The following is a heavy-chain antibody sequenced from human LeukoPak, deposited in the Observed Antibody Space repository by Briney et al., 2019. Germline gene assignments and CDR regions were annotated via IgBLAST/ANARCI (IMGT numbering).Heavy chain of an antibody. CDR2: IKSKTDGGTT. V-gene: IGHV3-15*01. Sequence: GGSLRLSCAASGFTFSNAWMSWVRQAPGKGLEWVGRIKSKTDGGTTDYAASVKGRFTISRDDSKNTLYLQMNSLKTEDTAVYYCTTDIAVVPAYFDYWGQGTLVTVSS. J-gene: IGHJ4*02. CDR1: GFTFSNAW. CDR3: TTDIAVVPAYFDY. D-gene: IGHD2-2*01.